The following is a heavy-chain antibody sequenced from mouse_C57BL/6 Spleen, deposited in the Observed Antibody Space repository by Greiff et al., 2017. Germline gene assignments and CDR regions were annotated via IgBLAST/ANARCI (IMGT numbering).Heavy chain of an antibody. D-gene: IGHD2-1*01. CDR1: GYTFTDYN. CDR2: INPNNGGT. V-gene: IGHV1-18*01. J-gene: IGHJ4*01. Sequence: VQLQQSGPELVKPGASVKIPCKASGYTFTDYNMDWVKQSHGKSLEWIGDINPNNGGTIYNQKFKGKATLTVDKSSSTAYMELRSLTSEDTAVYYCARDYYGTPGAMDYWGQGTSVTVSS. CDR3: ARDYYGTPGAMDY.